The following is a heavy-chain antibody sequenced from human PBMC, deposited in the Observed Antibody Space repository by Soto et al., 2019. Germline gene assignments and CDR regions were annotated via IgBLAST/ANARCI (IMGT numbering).Heavy chain of an antibody. CDR3: ARHPSDFWFDP. Sequence: QLQLQESGPGLVKPSEILSLTCSVSGGSISSSSYFWGWIRQPPGKGLEWIGSIYYSGSTYYNPSLKSRVTVSVDTSKNQFSLKLSSVTAADTAVHYCARHPSDFWFDPWGQGTLVTVSS. D-gene: IGHD2-21*02. CDR2: IYYSGST. J-gene: IGHJ5*02. CDR1: GGSISSSSYF. V-gene: IGHV4-39*01.